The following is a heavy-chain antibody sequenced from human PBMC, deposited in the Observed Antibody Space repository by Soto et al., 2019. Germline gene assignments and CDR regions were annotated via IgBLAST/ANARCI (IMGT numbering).Heavy chain of an antibody. D-gene: IGHD4-17*01. J-gene: IGHJ5*02. CDR1: GFTFSNHW. CDR3: ARDLGYGDNWFDP. Sequence: GGSLRLSCAASGFTFSNHWMHCVRQAPGKGLVWVSRINSDGSSTSYADSVEGRFTISRDNAKSTLYLQMNSLRADDTAVYYCARDLGYGDNWFDPWGQGTLVTVSS. V-gene: IGHV3-74*01. CDR2: INSDGSST.